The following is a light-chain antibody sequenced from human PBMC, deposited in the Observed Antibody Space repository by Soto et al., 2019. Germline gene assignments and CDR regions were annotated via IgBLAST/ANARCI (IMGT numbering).Light chain of an antibody. V-gene: IGLV2-14*01. Sequence: QSALTQPASVSGSPGQSIAISCTGTRSDVGAYNYVSWYQQHPGKAPKLMISEVTNRPSGVSDRFSGSKSGNTASLTISGLQAEDEADYYWSSLTSRFTFVFGTGTKLTVL. CDR3: SSLTSRFTFV. CDR2: EVT. CDR1: RSDVGAYNY. J-gene: IGLJ1*01.